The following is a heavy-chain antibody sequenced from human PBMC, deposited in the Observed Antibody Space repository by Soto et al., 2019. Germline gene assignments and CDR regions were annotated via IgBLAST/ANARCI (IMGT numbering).Heavy chain of an antibody. CDR3: ARDPGYGDYGRFDP. J-gene: IGHJ5*02. Sequence: QVQLVESGGGVVQPGRSLRLSCAASGFTFSSYGMHWVRQAPGKGLEWVAVIWYDGSNKYYADSVKGRFTISRDNSKNTLYLQVNSLRAEDTAVYYCARDPGYGDYGRFDPWGQGTLVTVSS. CDR2: IWYDGSNK. CDR1: GFTFSSYG. V-gene: IGHV3-33*01. D-gene: IGHD4-17*01.